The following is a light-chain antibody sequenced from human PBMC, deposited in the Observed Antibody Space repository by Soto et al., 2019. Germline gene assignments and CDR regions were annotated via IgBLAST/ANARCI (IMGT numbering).Light chain of an antibody. CDR1: NLGSKS. CDR2: FDS. CDR3: QVWDKSSDPVV. V-gene: IGLV3-21*04. J-gene: IGLJ2*01. Sequence: SYVLTQPPSVSEAPGKTARITCGGNNLGSKSVNWYQQRPGQAPVLVIYFDSDRPSGIPERFSGSNSGNTSTLTISRVEAGDEADYFCQVWDKSSDPVVFGGGTKVTVL.